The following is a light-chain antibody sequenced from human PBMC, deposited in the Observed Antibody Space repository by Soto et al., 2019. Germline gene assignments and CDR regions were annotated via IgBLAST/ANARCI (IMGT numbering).Light chain of an antibody. Sequence: QSALTQPASVYGSPGQSVTISCTGTSSDVGGHDYVSWYQQHPGDAPKLMIYQVTKWPSGVSHRFSGSKSGNTASLTISGLQPDDEAEYYCASYTSSGTLVFGGGTKLTVL. CDR1: SSDVGGHDY. J-gene: IGLJ3*02. CDR2: QVT. V-gene: IGLV2-14*03. CDR3: ASYTSSGTLV.